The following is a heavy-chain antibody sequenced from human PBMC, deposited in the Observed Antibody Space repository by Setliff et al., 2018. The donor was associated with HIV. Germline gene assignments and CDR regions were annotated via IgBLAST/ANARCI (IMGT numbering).Heavy chain of an antibody. D-gene: IGHD1-1*01. Sequence: PGGSLRLSCAASGFTVTVDNFAMNWVRQAPGKGLEWVSGISGSGGSALYTDSVKGRFTISRDNSKKTVWLQMSSLRADDTAFYYCAKAGRPTLDNYFFDSWGQGALVTVSS. CDR3: AKAGRPTLDNYFFDS. CDR2: ISGSGGSA. CDR1: GFTVTVDNFA. V-gene: IGHV3-23*01. J-gene: IGHJ4*02.